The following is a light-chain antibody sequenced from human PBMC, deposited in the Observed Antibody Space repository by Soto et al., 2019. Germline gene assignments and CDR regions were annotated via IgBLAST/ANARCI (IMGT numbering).Light chain of an antibody. CDR2: DAS. Sequence: DIQMTQSPSSLSASVGNRVTITCQASQDIATYLNWYQQKPGKAPNLLIYDASNLETGVPSRFSGGGSGTHFTLTISSLQPEDIGTYYCHQYDNRPFTFGQGTRLEIK. V-gene: IGKV1-33*01. J-gene: IGKJ5*01. CDR1: QDIATY. CDR3: HQYDNRPFT.